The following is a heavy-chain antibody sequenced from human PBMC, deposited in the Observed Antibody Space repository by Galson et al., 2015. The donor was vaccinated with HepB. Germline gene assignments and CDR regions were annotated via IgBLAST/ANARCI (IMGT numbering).Heavy chain of an antibody. CDR1: GGTFSSYA. CDR3: ARGANDILTGAFDP. Sequence: SVKVSCKASGGTFSSYAISWVRQAPGQGLEWMGGIIPIFGTANYAQKFQGRVTITADESTSTAYMELSSLRSEDTAVYYCARGANDILTGAFDPWGQGTLVTVSS. D-gene: IGHD3-9*01. CDR2: IIPIFGTA. V-gene: IGHV1-69*13. J-gene: IGHJ5*02.